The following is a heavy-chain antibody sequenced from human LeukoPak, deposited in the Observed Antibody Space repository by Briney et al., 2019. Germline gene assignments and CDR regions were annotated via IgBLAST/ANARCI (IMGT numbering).Heavy chain of an antibody. V-gene: IGHV4-34*01. CDR3: ARGGNPGDY. CDR1: GGSFSGYY. D-gene: IGHD4-23*01. J-gene: IGHJ4*02. CDR2: INHSGST. Sequence: SETLSLTCAVYGGSFSGYYWSWIRQPPGKGLEWIGEINHSGSTNYIPSLKSRVTISVDTSKNQFSLKLSSVTAADTAVYYCARGGNPGDYWGQGTLVTVSS.